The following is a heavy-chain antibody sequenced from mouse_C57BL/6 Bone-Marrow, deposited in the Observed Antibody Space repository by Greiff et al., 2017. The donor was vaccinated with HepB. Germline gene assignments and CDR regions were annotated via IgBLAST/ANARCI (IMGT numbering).Heavy chain of an antibody. Sequence: EVKVEESGGGLVQPGGSMKLSCAASGFTFSDAWMDWVRQSPEKGLEGVAEIRNKANNHATYYAESVKGRFTISREDSKSSVYLQMNSLRAEDTGIYYCTRGLPYYAMDYWGQGTSGTVSS. CDR2: IRNKANNHAT. CDR3: TRGLPYYAMDY. J-gene: IGHJ4*01. CDR1: GFTFSDAW. D-gene: IGHD2-10*01. V-gene: IGHV6-6*01.